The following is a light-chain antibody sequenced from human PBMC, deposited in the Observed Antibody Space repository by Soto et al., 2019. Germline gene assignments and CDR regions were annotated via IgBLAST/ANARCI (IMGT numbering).Light chain of an antibody. V-gene: IGKV3-20*01. Sequence: EIVLTQSPGTLSLSPGERATLSCRASQSVSSSYLAWYQQKPGQAPRLRIDGASRRDTGIPDRLSGSGSGTDFTLTISRLEPEDFAVYYCQKYNSSPLPFGRGTRLEIK. J-gene: IGKJ5*01. CDR3: QKYNSSPLP. CDR2: GAS. CDR1: QSVSSSY.